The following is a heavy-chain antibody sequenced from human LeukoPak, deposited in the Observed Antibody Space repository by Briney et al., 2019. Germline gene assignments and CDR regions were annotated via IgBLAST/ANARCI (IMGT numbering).Heavy chain of an antibody. CDR1: GFTFSDYY. D-gene: IGHD3-22*01. J-gene: IGHJ6*02. CDR2: IKQDGSEK. CDR3: AKDRGYLYYYDSSGLNGMDV. V-gene: IGHV3-7*03. Sequence: GGSLRLSCSASGFTFSDYYMNWIRQAPGKGLEWVANIKQDGSEKYYVDSVKGRFTISRDNAKNSLYLQMNSLRAEDTALYYCAKDRGYLYYYDSSGLNGMDVWGQGTTVTVSS.